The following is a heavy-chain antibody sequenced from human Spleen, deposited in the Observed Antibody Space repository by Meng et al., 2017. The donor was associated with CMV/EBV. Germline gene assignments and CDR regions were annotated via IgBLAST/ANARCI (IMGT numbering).Heavy chain of an antibody. J-gene: IGHJ4*02. V-gene: IGHV2-5*01. Sequence: SGFSVRKSGVGVGWIRQPPGKALQWLALIYWNDDKRYSPSLKSRLTITKDTSKNQVFLTMTNVDPVDTATYYCAHRTITNAGYYFDYWGQGTLVTVSS. D-gene: IGHD4/OR15-4a*01. CDR3: AHRTITNAGYYFDY. CDR2: IYWNDDK. CDR1: GFSVRKSGVG.